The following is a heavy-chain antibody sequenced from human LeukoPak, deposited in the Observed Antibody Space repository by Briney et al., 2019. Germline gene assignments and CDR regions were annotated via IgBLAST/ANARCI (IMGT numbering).Heavy chain of an antibody. CDR3: ARVLDDSGGYYFILGAFDI. CDR1: GYTFTGYY. D-gene: IGHD3-22*01. CDR2: INPNSGGT. J-gene: IGHJ3*02. Sequence: GASVNVSCKASGYTFTGYYMHWVRQAPGQGLEWMRWINPNSGGTNYAQKFQGRVTMTRDTSISTAYTELSRLRSDDTAVYYCARVLDDSGGYYFILGAFDIWGLGTMVTVSS. V-gene: IGHV1-2*02.